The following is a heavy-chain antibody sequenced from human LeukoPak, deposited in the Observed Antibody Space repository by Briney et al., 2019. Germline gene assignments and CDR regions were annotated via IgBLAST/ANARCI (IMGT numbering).Heavy chain of an antibody. CDR2: INSNSGDT. CDR1: GYTFTGYY. CDR3: AREPHYDLLTGYALGYLDL. D-gene: IGHD3-9*01. V-gene: IGHV1-2*02. Sequence: ASVKVSCKASGYTFTGYYMHWVRQTPGQGLEWMGWINSNSGDTNYAQKFQGRVTMTRDTSISTAYMELSRLRSDDTAVYYCAREPHYDLLTGYALGYLDLWGRGTLLTVSS. J-gene: IGHJ2*01.